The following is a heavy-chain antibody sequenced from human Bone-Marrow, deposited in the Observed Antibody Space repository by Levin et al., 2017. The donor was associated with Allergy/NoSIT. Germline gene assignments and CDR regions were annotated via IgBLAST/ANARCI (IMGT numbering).Heavy chain of an antibody. V-gene: IGHV3-21*06. Sequence: AGGSLRLSCAASGFSFSTYSMNWVRQAPGQGLEWVSAITSGGHAFYPDSVRGRFTISRDNARNSLFLQMNSLRAEDTAIYYCASLQYGDYGDDYWGQGTLVTVSS. CDR1: GFSFSTYS. CDR3: ASLQYGDYGDDY. D-gene: IGHD4-17*01. CDR2: ITSGGHA. J-gene: IGHJ4*02.